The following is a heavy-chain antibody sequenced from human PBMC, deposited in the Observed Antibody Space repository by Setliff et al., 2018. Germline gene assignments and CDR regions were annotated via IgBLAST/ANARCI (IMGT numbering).Heavy chain of an antibody. V-gene: IGHV3-7*03. CDR3: ARGTSGWFPHDY. J-gene: IGHJ4*02. CDR2: IKKDGSET. D-gene: IGHD6-19*01. Sequence: PGGSLRLSCAASGFTFSSSWMTWVRQAPGKGLECVANIKKDGSETHYVDSVKGRFIISRDNAKDSLYLQMNSLRGEDTAVYYCARGTSGWFPHDYWGQGTLVTVSS. CDR1: GFTFSSSW.